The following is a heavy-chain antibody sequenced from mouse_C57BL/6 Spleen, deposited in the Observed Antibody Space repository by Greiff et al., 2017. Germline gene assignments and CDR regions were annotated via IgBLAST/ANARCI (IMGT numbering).Heavy chain of an antibody. CDR3: ARKEGSYWYFDV. CDR2: IYPGDGDT. V-gene: IGHV1-80*01. CDR1: GYAFSSYW. Sequence: VQLKESGAELVKPGASVKISCKASGYAFSSYWMNWVKQRPGKGLEWIGQIYPGDGDTNYNGKFKGKATLTADKSSSTAYMQLSSLTSEDSAVYFCARKEGSYWYFDVWGTGTTVTVSS. J-gene: IGHJ1*03.